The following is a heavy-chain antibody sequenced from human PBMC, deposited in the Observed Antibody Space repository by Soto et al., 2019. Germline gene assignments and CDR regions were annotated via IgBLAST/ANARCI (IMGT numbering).Heavy chain of an antibody. V-gene: IGHV1-18*01. J-gene: IGHJ3*02. CDR3: ARLFSWGDAFDI. D-gene: IGHD6-13*01. CDR2: ISAYNGNT. Sequence: ASVKISCKASGYTFTSYGISWVRPAPGQGLKWMGWISAYNGNTNYAQKLQGRVTMTTDTSTSTAYMELRSLRSDDTAVYYCARLFSWGDAFDIWGQGTMVTVSS. CDR1: GYTFTSYG.